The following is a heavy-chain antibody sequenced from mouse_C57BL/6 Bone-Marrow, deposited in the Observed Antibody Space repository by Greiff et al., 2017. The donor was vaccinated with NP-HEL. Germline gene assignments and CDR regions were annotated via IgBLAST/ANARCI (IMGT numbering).Heavy chain of an antibody. CDR2: INPSNGGT. CDR3: GRKARGGYPWFAY. D-gene: IGHD1-1*02. Sequence: QVQLLQQPGTVLVQPGASVKLSCKASGYTFTSYWMHWVKQRPGQGLEWIGNINPSNGGTYSTEKFKSKATLTVDTSSSTAYMRLSSLTAEDSAVYYCGRKARGGYPWFAYWGQGILVTVA. CDR1: GYTFTSYW. V-gene: IGHV1-53*01. J-gene: IGHJ3*01.